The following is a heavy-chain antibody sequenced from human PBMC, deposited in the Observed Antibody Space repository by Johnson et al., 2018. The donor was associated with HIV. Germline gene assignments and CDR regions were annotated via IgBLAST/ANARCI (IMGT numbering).Heavy chain of an antibody. J-gene: IGHJ3*01. CDR1: GFTVSSNY. CDR2: IYSGGST. Sequence: VQLVESGGGLVQPGGSLRLSCAASGFTVSSNYMSWVRQAPGKGLEWVSVIYSGGSTYYADSVNGRFTISRDNSKNTLYLQMSSLRQDDTAVYSCYFTAHFGAGSESNGTFDAWGQGTMVTVSS. D-gene: IGHD3-10*01. CDR3: YFTAHFGAGSESNGTFDA. V-gene: IGHV3-66*02.